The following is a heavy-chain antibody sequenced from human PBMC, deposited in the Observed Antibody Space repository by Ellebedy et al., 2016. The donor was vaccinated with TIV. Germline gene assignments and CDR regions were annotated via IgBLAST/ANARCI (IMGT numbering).Heavy chain of an antibody. Sequence: GESLKISCAASGFTFRSYWMTWVRQAKGKGLEWVANIYQDGSEKFYVDSVKGRFTISRDNAKNSVYLHMNSLRAEDTAVYYCARRGSYGDYSVQVNSWFDLWGQGTLVTVSS. D-gene: IGHD4-17*01. V-gene: IGHV3-7*01. CDR3: ARRGSYGDYSVQVNSWFDL. CDR1: GFTFRSYW. CDR2: IYQDGSEK. J-gene: IGHJ5*02.